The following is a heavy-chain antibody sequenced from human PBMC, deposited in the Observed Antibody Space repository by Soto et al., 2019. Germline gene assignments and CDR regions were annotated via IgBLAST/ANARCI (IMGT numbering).Heavy chain of an antibody. CDR3: ARGSKTSAHDAFDI. CDR1: GDSVSSNSV. V-gene: IGHV6-1*01. J-gene: IGHJ3*02. D-gene: IGHD1-26*01. Sequence: PSQTLSLTCAISGDSVSSNSVWNWIRQSPSRGLEWLGRTYYRSKWYNDYAVSVKSRITINPDTSKNQFSLQLNSVTPEDTAVYYCARGSKTSAHDAFDIWGKGTMVTVPS. CDR2: TYYRSKWYN.